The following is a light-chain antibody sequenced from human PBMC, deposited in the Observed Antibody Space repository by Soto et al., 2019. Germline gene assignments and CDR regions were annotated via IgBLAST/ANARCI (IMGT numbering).Light chain of an antibody. CDR1: SSDVGGYEY. V-gene: IGLV2-14*01. Sequence: QSALTQPASVSGSPGQSITISCTGTSSDVGGYEYVSWYQQYPGKAPRLLIYAVSNRPSGVSDRFSGSKSGNTASLTISGLQAEDEADYYCCSYGGRILVIFGEGTQLTVL. J-gene: IGLJ7*01. CDR3: CSYGGRILVI. CDR2: AVS.